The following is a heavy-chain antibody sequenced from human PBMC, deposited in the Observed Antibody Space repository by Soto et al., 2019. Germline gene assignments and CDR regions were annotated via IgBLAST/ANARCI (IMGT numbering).Heavy chain of an antibody. V-gene: IGHV3-9*01. CDR3: AKDIREYSSGWTYFDY. J-gene: IGHJ4*01. Sequence: GGSLRLSCVASGFTFSDYVMTWVRQAPEKGLEWVSGITWNSGSIDYADSVKGRFTISRDNAKNSLYLQTNSLRPEDTALYYCAKDIREYSSGWTYFDYWGHGTLVTVSS. CDR1: GFTFSDYV. D-gene: IGHD6-19*01. CDR2: ITWNSGSI.